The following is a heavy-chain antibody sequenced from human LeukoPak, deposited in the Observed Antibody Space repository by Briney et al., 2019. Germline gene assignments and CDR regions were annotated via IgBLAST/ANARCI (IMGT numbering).Heavy chain of an antibody. D-gene: IGHD3-22*01. CDR3: ATDFYDST. CDR2: IRSNSDGGTI. V-gene: IGHV3-15*07. CDR1: GGSISSLNL. J-gene: IGHJ5*02. Sequence: PSETLSLTCIVSGGSISSLNLWSWLRQPPGKGLEWVGRIRSNSDGGTIDYAAPVKGRFTLSRDDSKTTLYLQMNSLQTEDTAVYYCATDFYDSTWGQGTLVTVSS.